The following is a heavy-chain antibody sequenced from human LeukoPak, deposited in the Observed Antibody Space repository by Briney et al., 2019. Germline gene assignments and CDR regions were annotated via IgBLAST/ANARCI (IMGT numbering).Heavy chain of an antibody. CDR3: ARMAAAGPFDY. Sequence: PSETLSLTCTVSSGSISSSYWSWIRQPPGKGLEWIGYIYHSATTIYSPSLKSRVTISLETSKNQFSLKLSSVTAADTAVYYCARMAAAGPFDYWGQGTLVTVSS. CDR1: SGSISSSY. V-gene: IGHV4-59*08. CDR2: IYHSATT. J-gene: IGHJ4*02. D-gene: IGHD6-13*01.